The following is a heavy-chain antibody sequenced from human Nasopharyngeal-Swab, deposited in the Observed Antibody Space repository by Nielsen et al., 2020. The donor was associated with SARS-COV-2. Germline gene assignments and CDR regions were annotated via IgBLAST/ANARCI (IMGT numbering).Heavy chain of an antibody. CDR2: SHYSGST. V-gene: IGHV4-31*03. CDR3: ARIYCSTTSCSNFDY. CDR1: GASFSSVGYY. J-gene: IGHJ4*02. D-gene: IGHD2-2*01. Sequence: SETLSLTCTVSGASFSSVGYYWSWIRQHPGKGLEWIGSSHYSGSTYYNPSLKSRVTISVDTSKNQFSLELSSVTAADTAVYYCARIYCSTTSCSNFDYWGQGTLVTVSS.